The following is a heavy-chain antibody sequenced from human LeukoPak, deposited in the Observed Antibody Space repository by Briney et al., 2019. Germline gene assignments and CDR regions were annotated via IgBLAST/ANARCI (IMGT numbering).Heavy chain of an antibody. CDR1: GGSISSYY. CDR2: IYYSGST. V-gene: IGHV4-59*01. CDR3: AASQLWYSSGWYYFDY. Sequence: SETLSLTRTVSGGSISSYYWSWIRQPPGKGREGMGYIYYSGSTNYNPSLKSRATIPVDTSKNQFSLKLSSVTAADTAVYYCAASQLWYSSGWYYFDYWGQGTLVTVSS. J-gene: IGHJ4*02. D-gene: IGHD6-19*01.